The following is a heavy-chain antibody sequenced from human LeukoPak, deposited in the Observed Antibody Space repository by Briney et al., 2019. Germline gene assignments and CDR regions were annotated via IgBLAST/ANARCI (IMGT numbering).Heavy chain of an antibody. V-gene: IGHV3-30-3*01. J-gene: IGHJ4*02. D-gene: IGHD5-18*01. CDR1: GFTFSSYA. Sequence: PGGSLRLSCAASGFTFSSYAMHWVRQAPGKGLEWVAVISYDGSNKYYADSVKGRFTISRDNSKNTLYLQMNSLRAEDTAVYYCARSTWIQLWLYDYWGQGTLVTVSS. CDR2: ISYDGSNK. CDR3: ARSTWIQLWLYDY.